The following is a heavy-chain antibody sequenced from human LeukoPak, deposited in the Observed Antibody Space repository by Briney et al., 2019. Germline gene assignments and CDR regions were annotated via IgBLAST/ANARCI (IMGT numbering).Heavy chain of an antibody. CDR1: GGSISSYY. J-gene: IGHJ4*02. V-gene: IGHV4-4*07. CDR2: IYSSGST. CDR3: AKHSSWAFDY. Sequence: SETLSLTCTVSGGSISSYYWSWLRQPPGKGLEWIGRIYSSGSTNYNPSLKSRVTMSVDTSKNQFSLKLSSVTAADTAVYYCAKHSSWAFDYWGQGTLVTVSS. D-gene: IGHD6-13*01.